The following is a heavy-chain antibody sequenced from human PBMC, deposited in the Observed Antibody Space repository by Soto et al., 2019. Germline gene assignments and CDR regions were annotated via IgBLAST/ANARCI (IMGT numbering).Heavy chain of an antibody. CDR1: GFTFSNYA. CDR3: AKGGTTSPYNWFDP. D-gene: IGHD2-2*01. Sequence: VGSLRLSCAASGFTFSNYAMSWVRQAPGKGLEWVSGLSDGGGSTFYADSVKGRFTISRDNAKNTLYLQMSSLRAEDTAVYYCAKGGTTSPYNWFDPWGQGTLVTVSS. CDR2: LSDGGGST. J-gene: IGHJ5*02. V-gene: IGHV3-23*01.